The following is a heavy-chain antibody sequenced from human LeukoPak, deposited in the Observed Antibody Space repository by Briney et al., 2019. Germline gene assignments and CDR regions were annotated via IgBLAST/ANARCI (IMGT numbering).Heavy chain of an antibody. J-gene: IGHJ6*02. CDR3: ASTQLWSALDYYGMDV. Sequence: GGSLRLSCAASGFTFTSYSMNWVRQAPGKGLEWVSTISGGGGSTYYADSVKGRFTISRDNSKNTLYLQVNSLRAEDTAVYYCASTQLWSALDYYGMDVWGQGTTVTVSS. D-gene: IGHD5-18*01. CDR1: GFTFTSYS. CDR2: ISGGGGST. V-gene: IGHV3-23*01.